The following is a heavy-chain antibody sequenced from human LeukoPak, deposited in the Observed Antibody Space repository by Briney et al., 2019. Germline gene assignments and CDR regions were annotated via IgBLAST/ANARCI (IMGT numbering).Heavy chain of an antibody. J-gene: IGHJ3*02. CDR1: GYTFTSYG. CDR3: ARVRRQWPPSGAFDI. Sequence: ASVKVSCKASGYTFTSYGISWVRQAPGQGLEWMGWISAYNGNTNYAQKLQGRVTMTTDTSTSTAYMELRSLRSDDTAVYYCARVRRQWPPSGAFDIWGQGTMVTVSS. V-gene: IGHV1-18*01. D-gene: IGHD6-19*01. CDR2: ISAYNGNT.